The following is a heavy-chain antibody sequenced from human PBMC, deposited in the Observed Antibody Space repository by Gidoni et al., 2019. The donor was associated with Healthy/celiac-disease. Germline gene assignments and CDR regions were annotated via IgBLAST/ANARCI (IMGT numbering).Heavy chain of an antibody. CDR3: ARDESSFDY. V-gene: IGHV3-48*03. J-gene: IGHJ4*02. CDR1: GFTFSSYE. D-gene: IGHD6-13*01. Sequence: EVQLVESGGGLVQPGGSLRLSCAASGFTFSSYEMNWVRQAPGQGLEWVSYISSSGSTIYYADAVKGRFTISRDNAKNSLYLQMNSLRAEDTAVYYCARDESSFDYWGQGTLVTVSS. CDR2: ISSSGSTI.